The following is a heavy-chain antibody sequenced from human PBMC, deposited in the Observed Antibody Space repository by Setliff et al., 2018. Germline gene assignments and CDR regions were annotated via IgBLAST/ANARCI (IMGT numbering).Heavy chain of an antibody. V-gene: IGHV4-59*12. Sequence: SETLSLTCTVSGGSISNYYWSWIRQPPGKGLEWIGYIYYSGSTNYNPSLKSRVTISVDTSKNQFSLKLSSVTAADTALYYCTVYNTGSSKDHYWGQGTPVTVSS. CDR1: GGSISNYY. CDR3: TVYNTGSSKDHY. J-gene: IGHJ4*02. D-gene: IGHD2-8*02. CDR2: IYYSGST.